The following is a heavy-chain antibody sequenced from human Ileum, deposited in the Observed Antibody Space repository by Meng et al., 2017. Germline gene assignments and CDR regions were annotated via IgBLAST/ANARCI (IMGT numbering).Heavy chain of an antibody. CDR2: IFDTGPP. D-gene: IGHD1-26*01. CDR3: AASLDGNRFDP. V-gene: IGHV4-30-4*01. Sequence: VQLQESGPGLVKSSQTLSLTCTVSGGSISSGDYYWSWIRQPPGKGLEWIGYIFDTGPPSCSPPLRSRLSISMDTSKNQFSLRLTSVSAADTAVYYCAASLDGNRFDPWGQGTLVTVSS. CDR1: GGSISSGDYY. J-gene: IGHJ5*02.